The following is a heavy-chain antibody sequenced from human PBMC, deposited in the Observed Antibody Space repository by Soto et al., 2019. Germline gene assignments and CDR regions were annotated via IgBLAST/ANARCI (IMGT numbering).Heavy chain of an antibody. CDR1: GGTFSSYT. V-gene: IGHV1-18*01. CDR3: AMVDVYVTPSPQDV. CDR2: INAYNGNT. Sequence: ASVKVSCKASGGTFSSYTISWVRQAPGQGLEWMGWINAYNGNTNYAQNLQGRVTLTTDTSTSTAYMELRSLRSNDTAVYYCAMVDVYVTPSPQDVWGQGSTVTVSS. D-gene: IGHD3-16*01. J-gene: IGHJ6*02.